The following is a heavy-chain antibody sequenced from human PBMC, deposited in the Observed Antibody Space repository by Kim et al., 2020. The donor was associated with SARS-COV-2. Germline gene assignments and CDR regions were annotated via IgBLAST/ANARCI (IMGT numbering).Heavy chain of an antibody. J-gene: IGHJ6*02. Sequence: SVKGRFTISRENAKNSLYLQMNSLRAGDTAVYYCARANQRYYDFSYGMDVWGQGTTVTVSS. V-gene: IGHV3-13*01. D-gene: IGHD3-3*01. CDR3: ARANQRYYDFSYGMDV.